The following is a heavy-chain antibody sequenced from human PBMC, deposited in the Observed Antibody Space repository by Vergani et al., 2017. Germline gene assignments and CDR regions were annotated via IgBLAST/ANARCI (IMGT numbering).Heavy chain of an antibody. CDR3: ARHLAYCGGDCYPYYYGMDV. CDR2: IYYSGST. Sequence: QLQLQESGPGLVKPSETLSLTCTVSGGSISSSSYYWGWIRQHPGKGLEWIGSIYYSGSTYYNPSLKSRVTIFVDTSKNQFSLKLSSVTAADTAVYYCARHLAYCGGDCYPYYYGMDVWGQGTTVTVSS. V-gene: IGHV4-39*01. J-gene: IGHJ6*02. D-gene: IGHD2-21*02. CDR1: GGSISSSSYY.